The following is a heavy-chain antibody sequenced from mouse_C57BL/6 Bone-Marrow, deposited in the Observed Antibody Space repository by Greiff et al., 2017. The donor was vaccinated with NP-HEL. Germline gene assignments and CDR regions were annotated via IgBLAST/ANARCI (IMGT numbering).Heavy chain of an antibody. Sequence: EVKVVESEGGLVQPGSSMKLSCTASGFTFSDYYMAWVRQVPEKGLEWVANINYDGSSTYYLDSLKSRFIISRDNAKNILYLQMSSLKSEDTATYYGARGDYDGFAYWGQGTLVTVSA. CDR1: GFTFSDYY. CDR3: ARGDYDGFAY. J-gene: IGHJ3*01. CDR2: INYDGSST. V-gene: IGHV5-16*01. D-gene: IGHD2-4*01.